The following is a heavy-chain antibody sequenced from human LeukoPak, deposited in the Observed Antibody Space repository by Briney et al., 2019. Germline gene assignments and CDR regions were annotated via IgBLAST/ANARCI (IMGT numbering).Heavy chain of an antibody. V-gene: IGHV4-34*01. Sequence: SSETLSLTCAVYGGSFSGYYWSWIRQPPGKGLEWIGSTYHSGSTNYNPSLKSRVTMSVDTSKNELSLKLSSVTAADTAVYYCARGTVIDCWGQGALVTVSS. CDR2: TYHSGST. D-gene: IGHD4-17*01. J-gene: IGHJ4*02. CDR1: GGSFSGYY. CDR3: ARGTVIDC.